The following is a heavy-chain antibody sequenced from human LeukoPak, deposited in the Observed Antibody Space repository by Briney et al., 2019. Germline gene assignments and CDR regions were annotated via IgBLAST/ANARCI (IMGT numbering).Heavy chain of an antibody. J-gene: IGHJ6*02. Sequence: ASVKVSCKASGYTFTGYYMHWVRQAPGQGLEWMGWINPNSGGTNYAQKFQGRVTITRDMSTSTAYMELSSLRSEDTAVYYCAAGGDYSTPYGMDVWGQGTTVTVSS. V-gene: IGHV1-2*02. CDR2: INPNSGGT. CDR1: GYTFTGYY. D-gene: IGHD4-17*01. CDR3: AAGGDYSTPYGMDV.